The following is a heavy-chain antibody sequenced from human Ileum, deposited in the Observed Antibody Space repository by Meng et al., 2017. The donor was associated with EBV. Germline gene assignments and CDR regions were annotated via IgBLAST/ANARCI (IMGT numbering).Heavy chain of an antibody. V-gene: IGHV4-4*02. J-gene: IGHJ4*02. D-gene: IGHD2-8*01. CDR3: ARTGVGLAFDY. Sequence: QVTPRESGPGLVKSSGTLSLTCGVSGDSMTNNNWWTWVRQPPGKGLEWIGEIYHSGSTNYNPSLQSRATISVDMSKKQFSLKLRSVTAADTAVYYCARTGVGLAFDYWGLGTLVTVSS. CDR1: GDSMTNNNW. CDR2: IYHSGST.